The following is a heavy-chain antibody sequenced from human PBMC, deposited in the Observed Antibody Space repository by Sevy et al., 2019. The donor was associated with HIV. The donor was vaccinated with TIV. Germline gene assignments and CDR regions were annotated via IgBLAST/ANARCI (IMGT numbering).Heavy chain of an antibody. D-gene: IGHD2-2*01. Sequence: GESLKISCKGSGYTFTNYWIGWVRQMPGKGLEWMGIIYPDDSDTRYSPSFQGQVTISADKSISTAYLQWSSLKASVTAMYYCARYPIVVVPAAEYYFDYWGQGTLVTVSS. V-gene: IGHV5-51*01. CDR1: GYTFTNYW. CDR3: ARYPIVVVPAAEYYFDY. CDR2: IYPDDSDT. J-gene: IGHJ4*02.